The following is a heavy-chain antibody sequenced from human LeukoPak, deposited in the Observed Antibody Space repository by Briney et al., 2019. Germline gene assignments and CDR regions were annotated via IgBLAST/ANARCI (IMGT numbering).Heavy chain of an antibody. D-gene: IGHD3-22*01. CDR3: ASPGSGYYYAAD. CDR2: ISYPART. V-gene: IGHV4-39*01. Sequence: PSETLSLTCTVSGGSLTSTSSFWGWIRQSPGKGLEWIGGISYPARTYYNPSLKTRITMPLDASKNQFSLRLDSVTAADTALYFCASPGSGYYYAADWGQGTLVTVSS. J-gene: IGHJ4*02. CDR1: GGSLTSTSSF.